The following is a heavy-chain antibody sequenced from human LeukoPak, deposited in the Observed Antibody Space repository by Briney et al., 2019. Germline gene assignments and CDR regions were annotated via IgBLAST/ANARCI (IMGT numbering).Heavy chain of an antibody. CDR3: AKNEGYSSSSRY. CDR2: IRYDGSNK. V-gene: IGHV3-30*02. Sequence: GGSLRLSCAASGFTFSSYGMHWVRQAPGKGLEWVAFIRYDGSNKNYADSVKGRFTISRDNSKNTLYLQMNSLRAEDTAVYYCAKNEGYSSSSRYWGQGTLVTVSS. D-gene: IGHD6-6*01. CDR1: GFTFSSYG. J-gene: IGHJ4*02.